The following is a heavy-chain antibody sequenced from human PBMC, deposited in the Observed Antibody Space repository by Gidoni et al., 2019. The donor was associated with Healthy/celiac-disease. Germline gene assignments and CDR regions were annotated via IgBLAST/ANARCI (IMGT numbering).Heavy chain of an antibody. CDR1: GGSISSSSYY. D-gene: IGHD3-10*01. V-gene: IGHV4-39*01. Sequence: QLQLQESGPGLVKPSEILSLTCTVSGGSISSSSYYWGWIRQPPGKGLEWIGSIYYSGSTYYNPSRKSRVTISVDTSKNQFSLKLSSVTAADTAVYYCASVSTTYYYGTGAGRTYYYYGMDVWGQGTTVTVSS. CDR3: ASVSTTYYYGTGAGRTYYYYGMDV. CDR2: IYYSGST. J-gene: IGHJ6*02.